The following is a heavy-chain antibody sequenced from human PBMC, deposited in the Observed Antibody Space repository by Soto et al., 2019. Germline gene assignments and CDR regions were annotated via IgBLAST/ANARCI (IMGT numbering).Heavy chain of an antibody. V-gene: IGHV3-30-3*01. CDR2: ISYDGSNK. CDR3: ARSDWNFNTHYYGMDV. CDR1: GFTFSSYS. Sequence: PGGSLILSCASSGFTFSSYSMHWVRQAPGKGLEWVAVISYDGSNKYYADSVKGRFTISRDNSKNTLYLQMNSLRAEDTAVYYCARSDWNFNTHYYGMDVWGQGTTVTVSS. D-gene: IGHD1-7*01. J-gene: IGHJ6*02.